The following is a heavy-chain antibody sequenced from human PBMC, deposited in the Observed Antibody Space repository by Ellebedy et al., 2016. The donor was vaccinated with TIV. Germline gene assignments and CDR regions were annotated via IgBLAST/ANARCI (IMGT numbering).Heavy chain of an antibody. CDR2: ISYNGGSQ. CDR1: GFTFSSHA. D-gene: IGHD1-26*01. V-gene: IGHV3-30-3*01. J-gene: IGHJ4*02. Sequence: PGGSLRLSCAVSGFTFSSHAMHWVRQAPGKGLEWVATISYNGGSQNYADSVKGRFTISRDNSKNTLYLHMNTLRAEDTAVYYCAGEVGPGQINSWGQGTQVTVSS. CDR3: AGEVGPGQINS.